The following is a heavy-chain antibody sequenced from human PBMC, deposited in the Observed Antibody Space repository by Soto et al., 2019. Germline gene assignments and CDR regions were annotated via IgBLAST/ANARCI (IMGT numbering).Heavy chain of an antibody. Sequence: SETLSLTCAVSGYSISSSNWWGWIRQPPGKGLEWIGYIYHSGSTYYNPSLKSRVTISVDRSKNQFSLKLSSVTAADTAVYYCARIVWGRDSQCRYICSFDDWGQGTMVTVSS. V-gene: IGHV4-28*01. CDR1: GYSISSSNW. J-gene: IGHJ4*02. CDR3: ARIVWGRDSQCRYICSFDD. CDR2: IYHSGST. D-gene: IGHD3-16*01.